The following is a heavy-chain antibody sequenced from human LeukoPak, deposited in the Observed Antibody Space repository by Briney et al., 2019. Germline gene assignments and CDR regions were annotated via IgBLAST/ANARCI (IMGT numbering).Heavy chain of an antibody. CDR2: ISAYNGHT. Sequence: VASVKVSCKASGYTFTNYGISWVRQAPGQGLEWMGWISAYNGHTKYAQKVQGRVTMTRDTSTSTAYMELRSLRSDDTAVYYCARREQSLVRGLDSWGQGTLVTVSS. CDR3: ARREQSLVRGLDS. CDR1: GYTFTNYG. V-gene: IGHV1-18*01. D-gene: IGHD6-19*01. J-gene: IGHJ5*01.